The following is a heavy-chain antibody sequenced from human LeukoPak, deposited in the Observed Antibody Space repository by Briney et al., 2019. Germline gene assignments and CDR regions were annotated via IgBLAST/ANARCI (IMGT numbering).Heavy chain of an antibody. CDR3: ARQMGLVPAALVGWFDP. CDR2: VYPDDSDT. CDR1: GYRFSTNW. J-gene: IGHJ5*02. Sequence: GESLKISCKASGYRFSTNWIGWVRQMPGKGLEWMGIVYPDDSDTRYSPSFRGRITISADKSINTAYLQWNSLSASDTAIYYCARQMGLVPAALVGWFDPWGQGTLVTVSS. V-gene: IGHV5-51*01. D-gene: IGHD6-6*01.